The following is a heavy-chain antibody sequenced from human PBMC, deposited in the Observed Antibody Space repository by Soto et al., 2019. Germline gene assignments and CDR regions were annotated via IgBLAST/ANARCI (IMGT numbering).Heavy chain of an antibody. J-gene: IGHJ4*02. CDR2: INAGNGNT. V-gene: IGHV1-3*01. CDR1: GYTFTSYA. D-gene: IGHD6-13*01. CDR3: ARSGIAAAVDY. Sequence: GASVKVSCKASGYTFTSYAMHWVLQAPGQRLEWMGWINAGNGNTKYSQKFQGRVTITRDTSASTAYMELSSLRSEDTAVYYCARSGIAAAVDYWGQGTLVTVSS.